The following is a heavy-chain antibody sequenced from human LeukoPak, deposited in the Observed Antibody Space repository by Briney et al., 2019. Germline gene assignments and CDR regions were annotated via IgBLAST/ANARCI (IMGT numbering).Heavy chain of an antibody. Sequence: PSETLSLTCSVSGGSISSYYWSWIRQPPGEGLEWIGYIYTSGSTNYNPSLKSRVTISVDTSKNQFSLKLSSVSAADTAVYYYARRTWGVYYFDYWGQGTLVTVSS. J-gene: IGHJ4*02. CDR2: IYTSGST. D-gene: IGHD3-10*01. V-gene: IGHV4-4*09. CDR1: GGSISSYY. CDR3: ARRTWGVYYFDY.